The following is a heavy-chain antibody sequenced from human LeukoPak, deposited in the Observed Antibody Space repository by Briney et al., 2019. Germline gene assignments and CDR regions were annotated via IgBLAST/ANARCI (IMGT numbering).Heavy chain of an antibody. CDR2: ISGSGGST. CDR3: AKAGVVPAAERAYYFDY. J-gene: IGHJ4*02. CDR1: GFTFSSYA. D-gene: IGHD2-2*01. V-gene: IGHV3-23*01. Sequence: GGSLRLSCAASGFTFSSYAMSWVRQAPGKGLEWVSAISGSGGSTYYADSVKGRFTISRDNSKNTLYLQMNSLRAEDTAVYYCAKAGVVPAAERAYYFDYWGQGTLVTVSS.